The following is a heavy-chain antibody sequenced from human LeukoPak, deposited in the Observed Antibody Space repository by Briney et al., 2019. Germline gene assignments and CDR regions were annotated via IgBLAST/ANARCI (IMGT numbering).Heavy chain of an antibody. Sequence: PGGSLRLSCAASEFTFTSYELNWVRQAPGKGLEWVSYISSSGNTISYADSVKGRFTISRNNAKNSLYLQVISLRAEDTAVYYCARDLRYCSSTSCYDYYGMDVWGQGTTVTVSS. D-gene: IGHD2-2*01. CDR1: EFTFTSYE. J-gene: IGHJ6*02. CDR2: ISSSGNTI. CDR3: ARDLRYCSSTSCYDYYGMDV. V-gene: IGHV3-48*03.